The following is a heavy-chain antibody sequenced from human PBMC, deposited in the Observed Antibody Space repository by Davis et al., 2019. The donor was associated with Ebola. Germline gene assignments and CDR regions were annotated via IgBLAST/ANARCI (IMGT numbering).Heavy chain of an antibody. CDR2: FHTSGST. J-gene: IGHJ6*03. V-gene: IGHV4-39*01. CDR1: GGSITSSPTY. D-gene: IGHD3-16*01. CDR3: ARRRGNPDYYMDV. Sequence: PSETLSLTCTVFGGSITSSPTYWAWIRQPPGKGLDWIGSFHTSGSTYYNASLKSRVIISADTSKNQFSLKVNSVTAADTAVYYCARRRGNPDYYMDVWGKGTTVTVSS.